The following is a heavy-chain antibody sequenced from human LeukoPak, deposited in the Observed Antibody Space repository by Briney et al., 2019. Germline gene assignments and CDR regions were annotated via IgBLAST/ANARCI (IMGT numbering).Heavy chain of an antibody. J-gene: IGHJ4*02. V-gene: IGHV4-61*01. CDR1: GGSVRSGNYY. Sequence: SETLSLTCSVSGGSVRSGNYYWSWIRQPRGKGLEWIGYVDYSGSTSYNPSLRRRVTISLDTSKNQFSLKVMYLTAADTAVYYCARGIRTGYGYWGQGTLVTVSS. D-gene: IGHD1-1*01. CDR2: VDYSGST. CDR3: ARGIRTGYGY.